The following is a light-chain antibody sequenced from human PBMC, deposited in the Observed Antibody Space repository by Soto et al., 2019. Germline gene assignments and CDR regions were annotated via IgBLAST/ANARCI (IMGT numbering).Light chain of an antibody. J-gene: IGLJ1*01. CDR3: SSYTASNTHV. CDR1: SSDVCGYNY. CDR2: EVT. Sequence: QSALTQPASVSWSPGQSITISCTGASSDVCGYNYVSWYQQHPGKAPQLIIFEVTIRPSWASNRFSGSKSANTASLTISGIQADDEADYYCSSYTASNTHVFGTGTKVTVL. V-gene: IGLV2-14*01.